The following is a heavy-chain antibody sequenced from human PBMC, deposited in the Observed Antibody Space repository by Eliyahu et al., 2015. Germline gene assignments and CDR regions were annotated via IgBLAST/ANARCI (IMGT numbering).Heavy chain of an antibody. J-gene: IGHJ6*02. CDR3: AKGILTYGDYSGXYYGLDV. Sequence: SLRLXCAASGFTFSSYAMTWVRQAPGKGLEWVATIGSRGGITYYSDSIKGRFTLSRDNSEKTLYLQMDTLRAEDTAPYYCAKGILTYGDYSGXYYGLDVWGQGTTVTVS. V-gene: IGHV3-23*01. CDR2: IGSRGGIT. CDR1: GFTFSSYA. D-gene: IGHD4-17*01.